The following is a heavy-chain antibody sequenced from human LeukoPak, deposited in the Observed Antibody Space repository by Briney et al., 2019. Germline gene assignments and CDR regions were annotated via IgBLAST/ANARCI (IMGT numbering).Heavy chain of an antibody. CDR3: AELGITMIGGV. V-gene: IGHV3-21*01. D-gene: IGHD3-10*02. J-gene: IGHJ6*04. CDR2: ISSSSSYI. CDR1: GFTFISYS. Sequence: GGSLRLSCAASGFTFISYSMNWVRQAPGKGLEWVSSISSSSSYIYYADSVKGRFTISRDNAKNSLYLQMNSLRAEDTAVYYCAELGITMIGGVWGKGTTVTISS.